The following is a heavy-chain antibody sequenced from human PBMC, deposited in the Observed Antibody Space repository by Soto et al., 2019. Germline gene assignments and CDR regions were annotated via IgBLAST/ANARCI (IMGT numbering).Heavy chain of an antibody. CDR2: ISGSGGST. Sequence: GGSLRLSCAASGFTFSSYAMSWVRQAPGKGLEWVSAISGSGGSTYYADSVKGRFTISSNNSKNTLYLQMNSLRAEDTAVYYCAGSVAARPWDYYYYYMDVWGKGTTVTVSS. J-gene: IGHJ6*03. D-gene: IGHD6-6*01. CDR1: GFTFSSYA. CDR3: AGSVAARPWDYYYYYMDV. V-gene: IGHV3-23*01.